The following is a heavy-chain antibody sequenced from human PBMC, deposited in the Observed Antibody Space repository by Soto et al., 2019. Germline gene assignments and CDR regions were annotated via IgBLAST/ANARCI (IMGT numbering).Heavy chain of an antibody. Sequence: ASVKVSCKASGYTFTSYGISWVRQAPGQGLERMGWISAYNGNTKCAQNLQGRVTMTTDTTTSTPSMALRRLRSDDTAVYYCARETRLGYCSSTTCSPYVMDVWGQGTSVTVSS. CDR3: ARETRLGYCSSTTCSPYVMDV. D-gene: IGHD2-2*01. CDR1: GYTFTSYG. J-gene: IGHJ6*02. V-gene: IGHV1-18*01. CDR2: ISAYNGNT.